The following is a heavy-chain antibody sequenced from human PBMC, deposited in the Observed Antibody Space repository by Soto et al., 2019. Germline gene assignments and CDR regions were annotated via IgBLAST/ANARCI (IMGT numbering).Heavy chain of an antibody. J-gene: IGHJ3*02. CDR1: GFTFSSYA. Sequence: GGSLRLSYAASGFTFSSYAMSWVRQAPGKGLEWVSAISGSGGSTYYADSVKGRFTISRDNSKNTLYLQMNSLRAEDTAVYYCAKDPNIVVVVGDAFDIWGQGTMVTVSS. CDR3: AKDPNIVVVVGDAFDI. V-gene: IGHV3-23*01. CDR2: ISGSGGST. D-gene: IGHD2-15*01.